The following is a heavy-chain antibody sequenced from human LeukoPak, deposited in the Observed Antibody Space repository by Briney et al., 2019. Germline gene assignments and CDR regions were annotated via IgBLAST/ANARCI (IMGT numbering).Heavy chain of an antibody. CDR2: ISYDGSNK. J-gene: IGHJ3*02. CDR1: GFTFSKYA. Sequence: GGSLRLSCAASGFTFSKYALHWVRQAPGKGLEWVALISYDGSNKYYADSMKGRFASSRDNSKDTLYLQMSGLRAEDTALYYCARGPPRYCTSTSCPTGFEIWGQGTMVTVSS. V-gene: IGHV3-30*09. D-gene: IGHD2-2*01. CDR3: ARGPPRYCTSTSCPTGFEI.